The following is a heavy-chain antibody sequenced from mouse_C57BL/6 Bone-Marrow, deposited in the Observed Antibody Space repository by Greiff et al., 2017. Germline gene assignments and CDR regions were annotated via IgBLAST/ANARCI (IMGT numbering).Heavy chain of an antibody. CDR3: ARRGVLYYFDY. V-gene: IGHV5-9*01. J-gene: IGHJ2*01. CDR1: GFTFSSYT. CDR2: ISGGGGNT. Sequence: EVHLVESGGGLVKPGGSLKLSCAASGFTFSSYTMSWVRQTPEKRLEWVATISGGGGNTYYPDSVKGRFTISRDNAKNTLYLQMSSLRSEDTALYYCARRGVLYYFDYWGQGTTLTVSS.